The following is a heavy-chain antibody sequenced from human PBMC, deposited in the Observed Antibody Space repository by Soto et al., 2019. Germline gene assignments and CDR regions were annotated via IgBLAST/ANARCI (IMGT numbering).Heavy chain of an antibody. J-gene: IGHJ5*02. V-gene: IGHV3-7*01. D-gene: IGHD4-4*01. CDR2: IKPDESEK. Sequence: EVQLVESGGGLVQPGGSLRLSCPASGFTFSDSWITWVRQAPGKGLEWVARIKPDESEKKYADSVKGRFSISRDNAKNSMYLQMDSLRGEDTAVYYCVRGGSNYASWGQGTLVTVSS. CDR1: GFTFSDSW. CDR3: VRGGSNYAS.